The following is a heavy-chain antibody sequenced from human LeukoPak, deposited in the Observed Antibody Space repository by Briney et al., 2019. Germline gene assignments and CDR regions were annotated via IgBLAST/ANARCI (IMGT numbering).Heavy chain of an antibody. CDR2: ISWNSGIT. CDR1: GFTFDDYA. CDR3: VKDIGHSNTWTFIN. Sequence: PGGSLRLSCAASGFTFDDYAMHWVRQAPGKGLEWVSGISWNSGITAYADSVKGRFTISRDNAKNTLYLQMNSLRAEDMALYYCVKDIGHSNTWTFINWGQGTLVTVSS. J-gene: IGHJ4*02. V-gene: IGHV3-9*03. D-gene: IGHD6-13*01.